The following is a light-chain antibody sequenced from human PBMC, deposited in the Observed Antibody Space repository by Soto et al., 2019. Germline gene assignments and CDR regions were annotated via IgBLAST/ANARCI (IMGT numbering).Light chain of an antibody. CDR2: GAS. CDR3: QRYGRSPFT. J-gene: IGKJ3*01. CDR1: QSVSSSY. V-gene: IGKV3-20*01. Sequence: EIVLTQSPGTLSLSPGERATLSCRASQSVSSSYLAWYQQKPGQAPRLLIYGASSRATGIPDRFSGSGSGTEFTLTISSLQSEDFAVYYCQRYGRSPFTFGPGTKVDIK.